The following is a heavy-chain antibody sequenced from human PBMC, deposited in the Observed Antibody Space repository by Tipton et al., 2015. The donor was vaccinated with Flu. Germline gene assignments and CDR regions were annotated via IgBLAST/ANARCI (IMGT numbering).Heavy chain of an antibody. CDR3: ARVCDPRIRYFDL. CDR1: GYSISSGYY. CDR2: IYHSGST. D-gene: IGHD3-10*01. J-gene: IGHJ2*01. V-gene: IGHV4-38-2*02. Sequence: TLSLTCTVSGYSISSGYYWGWIRQPPGKGLEWIGSIYHSGSTYYNPSLKSRVTISVDTSKNQFSLKLSSVTAAATAVYYCARVCDPRIRYFDLWGRGTLVTVSS.